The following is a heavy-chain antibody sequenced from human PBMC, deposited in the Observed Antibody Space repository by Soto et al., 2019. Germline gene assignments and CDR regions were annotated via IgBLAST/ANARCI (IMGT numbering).Heavy chain of an antibody. CDR1: GYTFTSYD. V-gene: IGHV1-8*01. Sequence: AASVKVSCKASGYTFTSYDINWVRQATGQGLEWMGWMNPNSGNTGYAQKFQGRVTMTRNTSISTAYMELSSLSSEDTAVYYCASCPYAYVSDTLSAFDIGGQGTMVTVSS. CDR3: ASCPYAYVSDTLSAFDI. J-gene: IGHJ3*02. D-gene: IGHD3-16*01. CDR2: MNPNSGNT.